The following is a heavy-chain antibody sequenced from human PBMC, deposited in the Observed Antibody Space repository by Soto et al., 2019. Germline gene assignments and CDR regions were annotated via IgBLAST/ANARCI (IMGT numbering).Heavy chain of an antibody. Sequence: GGSLRLSCVASGFTFRTYTMNWVRQAPGKGLEWVSGIRGFSPYTFYAESVKGRFTISRDNAKNSLYLQMNSLGVEDTAVYYCARVPGTTLTLYGMDVWGQGTTVTVSS. D-gene: IGHD1-1*01. CDR1: GFTFRTYT. CDR3: ARVPGTTLTLYGMDV. CDR2: IRGFSPYT. J-gene: IGHJ6*02. V-gene: IGHV3-21*01.